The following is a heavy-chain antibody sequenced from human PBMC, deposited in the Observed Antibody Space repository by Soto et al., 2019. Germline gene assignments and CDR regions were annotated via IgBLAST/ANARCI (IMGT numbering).Heavy chain of an antibody. V-gene: IGHV1-69*13. J-gene: IGHJ5*02. D-gene: IGHD1-7*01. CDR3: ARDPTVRITGTPSPHP. CDR2: IIPIFGTA. Sequence: ASVKVSCKASGGTFSSYAISWVRQAPGQGLEWMGGIIPIFGTANYAQKFKGRVTITADESTSTAYMELSSLRSEDTAVYYCARDPTVRITGTPSPHPWGQGTLVTVSS. CDR1: GGTFSSYA.